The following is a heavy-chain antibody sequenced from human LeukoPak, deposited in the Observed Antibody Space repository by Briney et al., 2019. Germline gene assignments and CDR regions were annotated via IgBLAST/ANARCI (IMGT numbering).Heavy chain of an antibody. D-gene: IGHD6-19*01. V-gene: IGHV3-66*04. Sequence: PGGSLRLSCAASGFTVSSKYMSWVCQAPGKGLEWVSIIYSDGSTYYADSVKGRFTISRDNSQNTVFLQMNSLRAEDTAVYYCARQYISGWFFDYWGQGALVTVYS. CDR3: ARQYISGWFFDY. CDR1: GFTVSSKY. CDR2: IYSDGST. J-gene: IGHJ4*02.